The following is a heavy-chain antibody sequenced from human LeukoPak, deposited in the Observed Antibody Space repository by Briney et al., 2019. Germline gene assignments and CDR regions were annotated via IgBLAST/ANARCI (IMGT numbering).Heavy chain of an antibody. CDR3: ARDRRAVAAFDI. V-gene: IGHV4-59*01. Sequence: SETLSLTCTVSGGSISSYYWSWIRQPPGKGLEWIGYIYYSGSTNYNPSLKSRVTIPVETSKNQFSLKLSSVTAADTAVYYCARDRRAVAAFDIWGQGTMVTVSS. CDR1: GGSISSYY. D-gene: IGHD6-19*01. J-gene: IGHJ3*02. CDR2: IYYSGST.